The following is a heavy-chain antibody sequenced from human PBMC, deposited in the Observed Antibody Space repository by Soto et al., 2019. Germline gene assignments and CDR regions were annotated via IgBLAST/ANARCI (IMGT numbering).Heavy chain of an antibody. D-gene: IGHD3-3*01. CDR3: ARAYEFWSGYPAFDY. CDR2: IIPIFGTT. V-gene: IGHV1-69*13. Sequence: SVKVSCKASGGSFSSYAITWVRQAPGQGLEWMGGIIPIFGTTNYAQKFQGRVTITADESTSTAYMELRSLRSDDTAVYYCARAYEFWSGYPAFDYWGQGTLVTVSS. CDR1: GGSFSSYA. J-gene: IGHJ4*02.